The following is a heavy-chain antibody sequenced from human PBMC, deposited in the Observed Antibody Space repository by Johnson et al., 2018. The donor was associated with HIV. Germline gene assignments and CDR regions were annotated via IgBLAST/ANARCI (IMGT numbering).Heavy chain of an antibody. Sequence: VQLVESGGGLVQPGGSLRLSCAASRFTVSGNYMTWVRQAPGKGLEWVPVVYSAGHTYYADSVKGRFTISRDNAKNSLYLQINSLRAEDTAVYYCARVMVQGDAFDIWGQGTMVTVSS. CDR1: RFTVSGNY. J-gene: IGHJ3*02. CDR3: ARVMVQGDAFDI. CDR2: VYSAGHT. V-gene: IGHV3-66*01. D-gene: IGHD3-10*01.